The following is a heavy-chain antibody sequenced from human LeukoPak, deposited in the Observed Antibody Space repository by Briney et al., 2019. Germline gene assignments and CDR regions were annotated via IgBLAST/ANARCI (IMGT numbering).Heavy chain of an antibody. Sequence: PGGSLRLSCTVSGFTVSSNSMSWVRQAPGKGLEWVSFIYSDNTHYSDSVKGRFTISRDNSKNALYLQMNSLRVEDTAVYYCAKGHGDSDGYYYFDSWGQGTLVTVPS. CDR1: GFTVSSNS. CDR3: AKGHGDSDGYYYFDS. V-gene: IGHV3-53*01. D-gene: IGHD3-22*01. CDR2: IYSDNT. J-gene: IGHJ4*02.